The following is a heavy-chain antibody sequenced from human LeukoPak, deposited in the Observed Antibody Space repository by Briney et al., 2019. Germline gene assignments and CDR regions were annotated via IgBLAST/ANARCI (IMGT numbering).Heavy chain of an antibody. CDR2: IYYSGST. V-gene: IGHV4-31*03. D-gene: IGHD3-10*01. CDR3: AREKITMVRGAD. CDR1: GGSISSGGYY. J-gene: IGHJ4*02. Sequence: SETLSLTCTVSGGSISSGGYYWSWIRQHPGKGLEWIGYIYYSGSTYYNPSLKSRVTISVDTSKNQFSLRLSSVTAADTAVYYCAREKITMVRGADWGQGTLVTVSS.